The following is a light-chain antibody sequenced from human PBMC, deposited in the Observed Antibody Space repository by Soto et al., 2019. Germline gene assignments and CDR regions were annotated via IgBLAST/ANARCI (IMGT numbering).Light chain of an antibody. J-gene: IGKJ1*01. CDR1: KRITSW. CDR2: KAS. CDR3: QQYYTLWT. Sequence: DIQMTQSPSTMSASKGARVTITCRAGKRITSWLAWYKQKPGKVPKLLIYKASSLESVIPSRFSGSGSGTEFTLTISSLQPDDFATYYCQQYYTLWTFGQGTKVDIK. V-gene: IGKV1-5*03.